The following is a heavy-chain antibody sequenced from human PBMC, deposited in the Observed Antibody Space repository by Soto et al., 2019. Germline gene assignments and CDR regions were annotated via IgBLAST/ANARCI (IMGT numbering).Heavy chain of an antibody. J-gene: IGHJ4*02. CDR2: IYHSGNT. CDR1: GYSISLGYY. CDR3: ARVKLAGRGSFDY. Sequence: PSETLSLTCAVSGYSISLGYYWGWIRQPPGKGLEWIGSIYHSGNTYYNPSLKSRVSISLDTSKNHFSLELTSVTAADTAVYYCARVKLAGRGSFDYWGLGTLVTVSS. V-gene: IGHV4-38-2*01. D-gene: IGHD3-3*02.